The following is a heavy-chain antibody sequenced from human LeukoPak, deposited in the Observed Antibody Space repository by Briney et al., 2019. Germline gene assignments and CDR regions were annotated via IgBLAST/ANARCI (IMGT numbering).Heavy chain of an antibody. Sequence: GGSLRLSCAASGFSFSTSNMNWVRQAPGKGLEWVSYISGSSSTIYYADSVKGRFTISRDNAKNSLYLQMNSLRAEDTAVYYCARDGGYYRAYDYWGQGTLVTVSS. CDR3: ARDGGYYRAYDY. CDR1: GFSFSTSN. V-gene: IGHV3-48*04. D-gene: IGHD3-3*01. J-gene: IGHJ4*02. CDR2: ISGSSSTI.